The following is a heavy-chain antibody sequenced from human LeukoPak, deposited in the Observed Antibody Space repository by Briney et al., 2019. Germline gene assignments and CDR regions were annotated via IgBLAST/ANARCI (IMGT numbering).Heavy chain of an antibody. D-gene: IGHD5-24*01. CDR3: ARGLAGGRWLQLMGFDY. V-gene: IGHV3-11*04. Sequence: PGGSLRLPCAASGFTFSDYYMSWIRQAPGKGLEWVSNISSSGSTIYYADSVKGRFTISRDNAKNSLYLQMNSLRVEDTAVYYCARGLAGGRWLQLMGFDYWGQGTLVTVSS. J-gene: IGHJ4*02. CDR2: ISSSGSTI. CDR1: GFTFSDYY.